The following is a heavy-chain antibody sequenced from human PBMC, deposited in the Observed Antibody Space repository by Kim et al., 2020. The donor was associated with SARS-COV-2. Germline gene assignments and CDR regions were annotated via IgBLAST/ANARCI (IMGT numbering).Heavy chain of an antibody. V-gene: IGHV4-31*03. CDR2: IYYSAST. CDR1: GASVRSGGYY. J-gene: IGHJ4*01. Sequence: SETLSLTCTVSGASVRSGGYYWSWIRQHPGKGLEYIGYIYYSASTYYNPSLRSRVTISVDETKKQFYLNLSSVTAADTAVYYCARRVAAAGTHNSGFYY. CDR3: ARRVAAAGTHNSGFYY. D-gene: IGHD2-15*01.